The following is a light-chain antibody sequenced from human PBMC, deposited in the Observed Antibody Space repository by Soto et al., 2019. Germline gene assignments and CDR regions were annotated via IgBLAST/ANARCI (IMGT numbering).Light chain of an antibody. CDR1: QSVGSY. CDR2: DAS. CDR3: QHRSTWPPLS. Sequence: EIVVTQSPATLSLSPGERATLSCRTSQSVGSYLAWYQKKPGKAPRLLIYDASNRATGIPARFSGSGSGRDFTLTTSSLEPVDFAVYYCQHRSTWPPLSFGGGTQVEIK. V-gene: IGKV3-11*02. J-gene: IGKJ4*01.